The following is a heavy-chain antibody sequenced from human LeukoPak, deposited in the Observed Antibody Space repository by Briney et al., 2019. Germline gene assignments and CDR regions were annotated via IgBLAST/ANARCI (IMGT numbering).Heavy chain of an antibody. CDR1: GFTFSSYD. Sequence: GGSLRLSCAASGFTFSSYDMHWVRQATGKGLEWVSAIGTAGDTCYPGSVKGRFTISRENAKNSLYLQMNSLRAEDTAVYYCARGTPKYYYYYGMDVWGQGTTVTVSS. J-gene: IGHJ6*02. CDR3: ARGTPKYYYYYGMDV. CDR2: IGTAGDT. V-gene: IGHV3-13*01. D-gene: IGHD2-2*01.